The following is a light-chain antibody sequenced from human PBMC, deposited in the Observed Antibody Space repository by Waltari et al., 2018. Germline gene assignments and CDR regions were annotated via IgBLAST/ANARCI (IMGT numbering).Light chain of an antibody. CDR1: SSAVGGSNY. V-gene: IGLV2-11*01. CDR3: CSYAGSYIYV. Sequence: QSALTQPRSVSGSPGQSVTISCTGTSSAVGGSNYVSWYQQHPGKAPKVMIYDVSQRPSGVPDRFSGSKSDNTASLTISGLQVEDEADYYCCSYAGSYIYVFGSGTKVTVL. J-gene: IGLJ1*01. CDR2: DVS.